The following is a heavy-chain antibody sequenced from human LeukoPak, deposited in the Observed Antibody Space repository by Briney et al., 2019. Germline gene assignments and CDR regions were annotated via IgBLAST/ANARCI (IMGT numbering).Heavy chain of an antibody. CDR1: EFTFSDYW. CDR2: INQQGGAK. V-gene: IGHV3-7*03. CDR3: ARYRDYHFDF. Sequence: GGSLRLSCVASEFTFSDYWMGWVRQAPGKGLEWLAKINQQGGAKFLVDSMKDRFTVSRDNGKNSLYLQMNSLTAEDTAVYYCARYRDYHFDFWAQGTLVIVSS. D-gene: IGHD4-17*01. J-gene: IGHJ5*01.